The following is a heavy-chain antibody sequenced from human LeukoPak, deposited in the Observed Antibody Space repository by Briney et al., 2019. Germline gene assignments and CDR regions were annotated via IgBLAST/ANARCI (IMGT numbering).Heavy chain of an antibody. CDR3: ARVSDISVAAYFDY. J-gene: IGHJ4*02. CDR2: ISSSSSTI. D-gene: IGHD6-19*01. V-gene: IGHV3-48*01. CDR1: GFTFSSYS. Sequence: GGSLRLSCAASGFTFSSYSMNWVRQAPGKGLEWVSYISSSSSTIYYADSVKGRFTISRDNAKDSLYLQVNSLRAEDTALYYCARVSDISVAAYFDYWGQGTLVTVSP.